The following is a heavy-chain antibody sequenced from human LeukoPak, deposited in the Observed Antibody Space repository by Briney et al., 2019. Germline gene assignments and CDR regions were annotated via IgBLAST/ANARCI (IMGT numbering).Heavy chain of an antibody. CDR2: IIPLFGRA. V-gene: IGHV1-69*01. J-gene: IGHJ4*02. CDR3: ASPKEDSDYYFDY. CDR1: GGTFRNYA. D-gene: IGHD4-11*01. Sequence: ASVRVSCKPSGGTFRNYAISWVREAPGQRLEWMGGIIPLFGRAEYAQRFQGRVTITADESTTTAYLELTILRSEDTSVYYCASPKEDSDYYFDYWGQGTLVTVSS.